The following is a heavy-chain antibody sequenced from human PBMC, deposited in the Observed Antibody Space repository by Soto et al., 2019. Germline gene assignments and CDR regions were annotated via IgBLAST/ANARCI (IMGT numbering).Heavy chain of an antibody. CDR2: ISYDGSNK. Sequence: QVQLVESGGGVVQPGRSLRLSCAASGFTFSNYVMYWVRQAPGKGLEWVAAISYDGSNKHYADSVKGRFTISRDNSKNTLYLQTNSLRAEDTAVYYCLAGDQYYGMGVWGQGTTVTVSS. CDR1: GFTFSNYV. V-gene: IGHV3-30-3*01. D-gene: IGHD2-2*01. CDR3: LAGDQYYGMGV. J-gene: IGHJ6*02.